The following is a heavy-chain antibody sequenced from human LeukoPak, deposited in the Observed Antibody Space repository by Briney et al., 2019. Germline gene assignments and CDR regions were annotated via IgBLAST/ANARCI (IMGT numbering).Heavy chain of an antibody. J-gene: IGHJ4*02. CDR3: ARDSPLLDY. CDR1: GGSISSGGYS. Sequence: SQTLSLTCAVSGGSISSGGYSWSWIRQPPGKGLEWIGYIYHSGSTYYNPSLKSRVAISVDTSKNQFSLKLSSVTAADTAVYYCARDSPLLDYWGQGTLVTVSS. CDR2: IYHSGST. V-gene: IGHV4-30-2*01.